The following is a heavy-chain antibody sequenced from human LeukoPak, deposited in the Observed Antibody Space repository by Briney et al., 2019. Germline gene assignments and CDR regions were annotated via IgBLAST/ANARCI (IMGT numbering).Heavy chain of an antibody. J-gene: IGHJ6*03. V-gene: IGHV4-38-2*02. CDR3: ARNIAVAGRGDYMDF. CDR2: IYYSGST. D-gene: IGHD6-19*01. CDR1: GYSISSGYY. Sequence: SETLSLTCTVSGYSISSGYYWGWIRQPPGKGLEWIGNIYYSGSTYYNPSLKSRVTISVDTSKNQFSLKLSSVTAADTAVYYCARNIAVAGRGDYMDFWGKGTTVTISS.